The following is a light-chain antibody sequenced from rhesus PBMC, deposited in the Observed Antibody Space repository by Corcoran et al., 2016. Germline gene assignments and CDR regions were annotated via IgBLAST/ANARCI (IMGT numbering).Light chain of an antibody. CDR3: QPCINYLSLT. Sequence: DIQMTQSPSSLSASVGDRVTITCRASQTISNYSSWYQQKPGKAPKLLIYAASSLQSGVPSRFSGSGSGPDFTLTLRRLQPEDFATYYCQPCINYLSLTFGDGTKVEVK. CDR1: QTISNY. V-gene: IGKV1-41*01. CDR2: AAS. J-gene: IGKJ4*01.